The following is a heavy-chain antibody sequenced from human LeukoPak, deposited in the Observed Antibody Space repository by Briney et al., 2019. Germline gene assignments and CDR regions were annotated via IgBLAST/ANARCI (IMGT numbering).Heavy chain of an antibody. J-gene: IGHJ2*01. CDR3: ARVGDHYHWYLDV. V-gene: IGHV3-53*01. CDR2: LYSGGGT. CDR1: GFSVGSKY. D-gene: IGHD3-10*01. Sequence: GGSLTLSCEGSGFSVGSKYMNWVRQAPGKGLERVSILYSGGGTYYADSVKGRFTVSRDSSKNTLYLHMNSLRVEDTAVYYCARVGDHYHWYLDVWGRGTLVTVSS.